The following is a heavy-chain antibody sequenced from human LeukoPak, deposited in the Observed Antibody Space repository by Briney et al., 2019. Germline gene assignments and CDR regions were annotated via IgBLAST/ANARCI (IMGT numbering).Heavy chain of an antibody. Sequence: SQTLPLTCAISGDSVSSNRAAWNWIRQSPSRGLEWLGRTYYRSKWYNDYAVSVKSRIIINPDTSKNQFSLQLNSVTPKDTAVYYCARDRTGWYLFDFWGQGTLVTVSS. J-gene: IGHJ4*02. CDR3: ARDRTGWYLFDF. CDR1: GDSVSSNRAA. V-gene: IGHV6-1*01. CDR2: TYYRSKWYN. D-gene: IGHD6-19*01.